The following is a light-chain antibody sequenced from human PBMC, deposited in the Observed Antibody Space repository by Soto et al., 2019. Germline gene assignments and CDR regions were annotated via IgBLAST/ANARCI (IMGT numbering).Light chain of an antibody. V-gene: IGKV1-39*01. CDR3: QQSYSTPYT. CDR1: QSISSN. CDR2: VAS. Sequence: DIQMTQSPSSLSASVGDRVTITCRASQSISSNLNWYQQKPGEAPKLLIYVASSLQSGVPSRFSGSESGTDYTLPISSLQPDDFATYYCQQSYSTPYTFGQGTKLEIK. J-gene: IGKJ2*01.